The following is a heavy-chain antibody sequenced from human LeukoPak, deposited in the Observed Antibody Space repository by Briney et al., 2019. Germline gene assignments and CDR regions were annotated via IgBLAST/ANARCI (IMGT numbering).Heavy chain of an antibody. J-gene: IGHJ4*02. V-gene: IGHV1-18*01. CDR1: GYTFTSYG. CDR2: ISAYNGNT. Sequence: GASVKVSCKASGYTFTSYGISWVRQAPGQGLEWMGWISAYNGNTNYAQKLQGRVTMTTDTSTNTAYMELRSLRSDDTAVYYCAREYDSSGYYYSFDYWGQGTLVTVSS. CDR3: AREYDSSGYYYSFDY. D-gene: IGHD3-22*01.